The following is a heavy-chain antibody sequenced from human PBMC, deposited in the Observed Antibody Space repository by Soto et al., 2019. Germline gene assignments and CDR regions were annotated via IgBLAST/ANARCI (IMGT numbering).Heavy chain of an antibody. CDR1: GGSISSGDYY. V-gene: IGHV4-30-4*01. D-gene: IGHD2-21*02. CDR3: ARCSGSSWTQRGDCYSYYFDY. CDR2: IYYSGST. Sequence: SETLSLTCTVSGGSISSGDYYWSWIRQPPGKGLEWIGYIYYSGSTYYHPSLKSRVTISVDTSKNQFSLKLSSVTAADTAVYYCARCSGSSWTQRGDCYSYYFDYWGQGTLVTVSS. J-gene: IGHJ4*02.